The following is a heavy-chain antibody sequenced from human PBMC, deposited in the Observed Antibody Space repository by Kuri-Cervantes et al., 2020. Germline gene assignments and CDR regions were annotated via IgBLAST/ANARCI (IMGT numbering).Heavy chain of an antibody. CDR2: ISYDGSNK. V-gene: IGHV3-30*18. Sequence: GESLKISCAASGFTFSSYGMHWVRQAPGKGLEWVAVISYDGSNKYYADSVKGRFTISRDNSKNTLYLQMNSLRAEDTAVYYCAKIESSHGDAQYYFDYWGQGTLVTVSS. CDR1: GFTFSSYG. J-gene: IGHJ4*02. D-gene: IGHD4-17*01. CDR3: AKIESSHGDAQYYFDY.